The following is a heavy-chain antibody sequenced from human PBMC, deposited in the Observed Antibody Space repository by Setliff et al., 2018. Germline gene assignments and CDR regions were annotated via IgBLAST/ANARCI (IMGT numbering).Heavy chain of an antibody. V-gene: IGHV4-59*01. D-gene: IGHD3-16*01. J-gene: IGHJ4*02. CDR2: IYSSGRT. CDR3: ARAPWGGYVASVDK. CDR1: GGSISSYY. Sequence: SETLSLTCTVSGGSISSYYWIWIRQPPGKGLEWIGYIYSSGRTNYNPSLKSRVTLSVDTSNNQFSLKVSSVTSEDTAVYYCARAPWGGYVASVDKWGQGTLVTVSS.